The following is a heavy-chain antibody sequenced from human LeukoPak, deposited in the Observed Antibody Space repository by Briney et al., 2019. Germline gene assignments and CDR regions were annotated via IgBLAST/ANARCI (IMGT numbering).Heavy chain of an antibody. Sequence: GSLRLSCAASGFTLSNYWMHWVRQAPGQGLVWVSRIVNDGSTTYADSVKGRFTISRDNAKNTLYLQMSSLRADDTAVYFCVRDNGGEHSWGQGALVTVSS. CDR3: VRDNGGEHS. CDR1: GFTLSNYW. V-gene: IGHV3-74*03. J-gene: IGHJ4*02. D-gene: IGHD3-16*01. CDR2: IVNDGST.